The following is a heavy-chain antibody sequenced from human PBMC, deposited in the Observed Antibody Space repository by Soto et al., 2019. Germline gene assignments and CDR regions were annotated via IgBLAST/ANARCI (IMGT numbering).Heavy chain of an antibody. CDR2: INAGNGNT. Sequence: QVQLVQSGAEVKKPGASVKVSCKASGYTFTSYAMHWVRQAPGQRLEWMGWINAGNGNTKYSQKFQGRVTITRDTSASTADMELSILRSEDTAVYYCARDREYSYRRFDYSFHGTLVTVSS. CDR3: ARDREYSYRRFDY. D-gene: IGHD5-18*01. J-gene: IGHJ4*01. CDR1: GYTFTSYA. V-gene: IGHV1-3*01.